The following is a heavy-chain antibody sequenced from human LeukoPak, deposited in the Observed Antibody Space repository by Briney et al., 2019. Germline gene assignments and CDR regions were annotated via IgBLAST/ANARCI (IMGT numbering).Heavy chain of an antibody. J-gene: IGHJ6*02. D-gene: IGHD2-15*01. Sequence: ASLKVSCKASGYTFNSYDINWERQATGQGLEWMGWMNPNTGNTGYGERFQGRVTMTRDNSISTAYMELNSLTSEDAAVYYCASVTIAAPYCYYGMDVWGQGTTVTVSS. CDR1: GYTFNSYD. CDR2: MNPNTGNT. CDR3: ASVTIAAPYCYYGMDV. V-gene: IGHV1-8*01.